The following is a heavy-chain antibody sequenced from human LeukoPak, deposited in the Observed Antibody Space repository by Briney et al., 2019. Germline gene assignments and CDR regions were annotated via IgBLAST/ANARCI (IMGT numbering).Heavy chain of an antibody. J-gene: IGHJ4*02. D-gene: IGHD6-19*01. V-gene: IGHV3-30*18. Sequence: GGSLRLSCAASGFTFSSYGMHWVRQAPGKGLEWVAVISYDGSNKYYVDSVKGRFTISRDNSKNTLYLQMNSLRAEDTAVYYCAKGSGWYSSSDGQLFDYWGQGTLVTVSS. CDR2: ISYDGSNK. CDR1: GFTFSSYG. CDR3: AKGSGWYSSSDGQLFDY.